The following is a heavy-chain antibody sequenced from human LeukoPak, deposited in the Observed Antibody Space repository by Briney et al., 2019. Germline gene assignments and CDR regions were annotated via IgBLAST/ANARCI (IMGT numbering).Heavy chain of an antibody. CDR3: AKDWSCDT. CDR1: GFPFSTYS. V-gene: IGHV3-48*01. J-gene: IGHJ3*02. CDR2: ITSTSDTI. Sequence: RPGGSLRLSCVTSGFPFSTYSMNWVRQAPGKGLEWLSYITSTSDTIYYEDSVKGRFTISRDNSKNTLFLQMNSLRPEDTAVYYCAKDWSCDTWGQGTMVTVSS.